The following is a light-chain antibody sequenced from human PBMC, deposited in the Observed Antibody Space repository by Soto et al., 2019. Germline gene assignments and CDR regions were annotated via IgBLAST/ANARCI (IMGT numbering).Light chain of an antibody. Sequence: EIVLTQSPATLSLSPGERATLSCRASQTVSTYLAWYQQKPGQAPRLLIYDIYNRATGIPARFSGSGSGTDFTLTISSLEPEDSAVYYCQQRNSWPRSTFGQGTKLEIK. CDR1: QTVSTY. CDR2: DIY. V-gene: IGKV3-11*01. J-gene: IGKJ2*02. CDR3: QQRNSWPRST.